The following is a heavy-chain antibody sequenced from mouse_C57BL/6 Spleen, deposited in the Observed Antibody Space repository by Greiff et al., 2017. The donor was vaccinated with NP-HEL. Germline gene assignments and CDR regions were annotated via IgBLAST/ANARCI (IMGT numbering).Heavy chain of an antibody. CDR1: GYTFTSYG. D-gene: IGHD2-4*01. V-gene: IGHV1-81*01. CDR3: ARYGDYDFGLYYAMDY. Sequence: VQLQQSGAELARPGASVKLSCKASGYTFTSYGISWVKQRTGQGLEWIGEIYPRSGNTYYNEKFKGKATLTADKSSSTAYMELRSLTSEDSAVYFCARYGDYDFGLYYAMDYWGQGTSVTVSS. CDR2: IYPRSGNT. J-gene: IGHJ4*01.